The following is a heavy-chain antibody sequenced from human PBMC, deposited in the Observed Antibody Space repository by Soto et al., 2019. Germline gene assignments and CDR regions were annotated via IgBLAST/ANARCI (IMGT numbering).Heavy chain of an antibody. CDR2: ISSSSSTI. D-gene: IGHD2-2*01. V-gene: IGHV3-48*02. CDR3: GGYCSSTSCQWDFDY. Sequence: EVQLVESGGGLVQPGGSLRLSCAASGFTFSSYSMNWVRQAPGKGLEWVSYISSSSSTIYYADSVKGRFTISRDNAKNSLYLQMNSLRDEDTAVYYCGGYCSSTSCQWDFDYWGQGTLVTVSS. CDR1: GFTFSSYS. J-gene: IGHJ4*02.